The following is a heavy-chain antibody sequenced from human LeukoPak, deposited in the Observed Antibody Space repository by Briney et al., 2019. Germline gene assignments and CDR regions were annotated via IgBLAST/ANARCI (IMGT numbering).Heavy chain of an antibody. CDR3: ARVYYDSSGYYYV. V-gene: IGHV1-69*02. CDR2: IIPILGIA. D-gene: IGHD3-22*01. Sequence: GSSVKVSCKASGGTFSSYTISWVRQAPGQGLEWMGRIIPILGIANYAQKFQGRVTITADKSPSTAYMELSSLRSEDTAVYYCARVYYDSSGYYYVWGQGTLVTVSS. J-gene: IGHJ4*02. CDR1: GGTFSSYT.